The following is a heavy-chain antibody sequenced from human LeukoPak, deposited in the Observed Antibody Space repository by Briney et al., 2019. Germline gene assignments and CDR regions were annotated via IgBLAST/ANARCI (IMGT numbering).Heavy chain of an antibody. CDR1: GYTLTDYY. Sequence: ASVKVSCKASGYTLTDYYMHWVRQAPGQGLEWMGRINPNSGGTNYAQKFQGRVTMARDTSISTVYMELSRLRSDDTAVYYCARVGYYESSGYYEYWGQGTLVTVSS. CDR3: ARVGYYESSGYYEY. D-gene: IGHD3-22*01. CDR2: INPNSGGT. V-gene: IGHV1-2*06. J-gene: IGHJ4*02.